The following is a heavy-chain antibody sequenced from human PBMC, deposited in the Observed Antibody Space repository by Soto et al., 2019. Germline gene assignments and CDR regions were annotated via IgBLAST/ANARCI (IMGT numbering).Heavy chain of an antibody. CDR2: IYYSGST. J-gene: IGHJ6*04. Sequence: SETLSLTCTVSGGSISSSSYYWAWIRQPPGKGLEWFGGIYYSGSTYYNPSLKSRVTISVDTSKNQFSLKLSSVTAADTAVSYCTRYSSSSRIHYDYGLDVWGRGTTVKASS. V-gene: IGHV4-39*01. CDR3: TRYSSSSRIHYDYGLDV. D-gene: IGHD6-6*01. CDR1: GGSISSSSYY.